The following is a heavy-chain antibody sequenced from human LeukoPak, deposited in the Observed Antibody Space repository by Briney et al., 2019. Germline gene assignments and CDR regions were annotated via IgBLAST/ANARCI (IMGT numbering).Heavy chain of an antibody. CDR1: GGSFSGYY. CDR3: ARRGLYGLIY. J-gene: IGHJ4*02. V-gene: IGHV4-34*01. CDR2: INRSGST. Sequence: KASETLSLTCAVYGGSFSGYYWSWIRQPPGKGLEWIGEINRSGSTNYNPSLKSRVTISVDTSKSQFSLKLSSVTAADTAVYYCARRGLYGLIYWGQETLVTVSS. D-gene: IGHD2/OR15-2a*01.